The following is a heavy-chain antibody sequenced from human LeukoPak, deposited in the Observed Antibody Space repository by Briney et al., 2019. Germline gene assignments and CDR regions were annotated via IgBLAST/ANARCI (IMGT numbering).Heavy chain of an antibody. V-gene: IGHV1-2*02. D-gene: IGHD5-12*01. J-gene: IGHJ4*02. CDR3: AANPGGYSGYDYPDY. CDR2: INPNSGGT. CDR1: GYTFTGYY. Sequence: ASVKVSCKASGYTFTGYYMHWVRQAPGQGLAWMGWINPNSGGTNYAQKFQGRVTMTRDTSISTAYMELSRLGSDDTAVYYCAANPGGYSGYDYPDYWGQGTLVTVSS.